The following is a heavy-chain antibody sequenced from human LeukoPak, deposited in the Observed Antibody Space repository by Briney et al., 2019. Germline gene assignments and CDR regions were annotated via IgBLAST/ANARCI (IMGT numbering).Heavy chain of an antibody. CDR3: ARGSSSWYFDY. J-gene: IGHJ4*02. CDR1: GYTFTSYA. CDR2: INAGNGNT. V-gene: IGHV1-3*01. Sequence: ASVKVSCKASGYTFTSYAMHWVRQAPGQRLEWMGWINAGNGNTKYSQKFQGRVTMTRDTSISTAYMELSRLRSDDTAVYYCARGSSSWYFDYWGQGTLVTVSS. D-gene: IGHD6-13*01.